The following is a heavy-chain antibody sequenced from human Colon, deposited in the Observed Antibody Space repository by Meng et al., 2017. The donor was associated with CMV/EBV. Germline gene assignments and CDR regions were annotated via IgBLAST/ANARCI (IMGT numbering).Heavy chain of an antibody. D-gene: IGHD3-10*01. V-gene: IGHV4-30-2*01. Sequence: TFAFSGGSISSAGYSWNWIRQPPGKGLEWIANIRHNGSADYRASLKSRVTISVDGSKNQFSLKLSSVTAADTAVYYCARGGQLWFDYWGQGTLVTVSS. CDR2: IRHNGSA. CDR1: GGSISSAGYS. CDR3: ARGGQLWFDY. J-gene: IGHJ4*02.